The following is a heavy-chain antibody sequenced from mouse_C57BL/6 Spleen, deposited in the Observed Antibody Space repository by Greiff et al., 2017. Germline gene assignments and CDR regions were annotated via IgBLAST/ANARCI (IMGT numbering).Heavy chain of an antibody. D-gene: IGHD1-1*01. V-gene: IGHV1-26*01. Sequence: VQLQQSGPELVKPGASVKISCKASGYTFTDYYMNWVKQSHGKSLEWIGGINPNNGGTSYNQKFKGKATLTVDKSSSTAYMELRSLTSEDSAVYYCARSGHYYGSSWFAYWGQGTLVTVSA. CDR1: GYTFTDYY. CDR3: ARSGHYYGSSWFAY. CDR2: INPNNGGT. J-gene: IGHJ3*01.